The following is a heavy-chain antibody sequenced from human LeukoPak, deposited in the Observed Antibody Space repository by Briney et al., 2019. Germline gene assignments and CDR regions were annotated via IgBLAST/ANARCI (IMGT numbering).Heavy chain of an antibody. Sequence: ETVPHMPCHSLGPSIAIHARATGQPAGKGLEWIGRIYTSGSTNYNPSLKSRVTMSVDMSKNQFSLKLSSVTVADTAVYYCAKERCYTDYRSEDYWGQGTRVTVSS. CDR2: IYTSGST. CDR1: LGPSIAI. V-gene: IGHV4-4*07. J-gene: IGHJ4*02. D-gene: IGHD4-11*01. CDR3: AKERCYTDYRSEDY.